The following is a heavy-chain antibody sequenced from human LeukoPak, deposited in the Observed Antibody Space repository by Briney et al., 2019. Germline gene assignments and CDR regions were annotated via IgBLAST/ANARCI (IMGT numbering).Heavy chain of an antibody. CDR1: GYTFTGYY. V-gene: IGHV1-2*02. CDR3: ARPSGQGGLDN. CDR2: IAPNSGGT. D-gene: IGHD3-10*01. J-gene: IGHJ4*02. Sequence: ASVKVSCKASGYTFTGYYMHWLRQAPGQGLEWRGWIAPNSGGTNYAQNLQGRVTMTRDTSITTAYMELSRLRSDDTAVYYCARPSGQGGLDNWGQGTLVTVSS.